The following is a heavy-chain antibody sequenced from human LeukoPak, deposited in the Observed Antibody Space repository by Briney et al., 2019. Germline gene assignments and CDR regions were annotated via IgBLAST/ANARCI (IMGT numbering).Heavy chain of an antibody. CDR3: ARLPGYCSGGSCWNFDY. J-gene: IGHJ4*02. Sequence: GESLKISCKGSGYSFTSYWITWVRQIPGKGLEWMGRIDPSDSYTNYSPSFQGHVTISADKSISTAYLQWSSLKASDTAMYYCARLPGYCSGGSCWNFDYWGQGTLVTVSS. V-gene: IGHV5-10-1*01. D-gene: IGHD2-15*01. CDR1: GYSFTSYW. CDR2: IDPSDSYT.